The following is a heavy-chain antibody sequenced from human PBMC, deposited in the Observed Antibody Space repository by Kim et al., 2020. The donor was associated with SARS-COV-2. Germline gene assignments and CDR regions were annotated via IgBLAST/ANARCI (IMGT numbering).Heavy chain of an antibody. CDR1: GFTFSSYG. Sequence: GGSLRLSCAASGFTFSSYGMHWVRQAPGKGLEWVAVIWYDGSNKYYGDSVKGRFTISRDNSKNTLYLQMNSLRAEDTAVYYGARDRGAGPGPTGPNYGMDVWGQGTTVTVSS. D-gene: IGHD3-10*01. CDR2: IWYDGSNK. CDR3: ARDRGAGPGPTGPNYGMDV. V-gene: IGHV3-33*01. J-gene: IGHJ6*02.